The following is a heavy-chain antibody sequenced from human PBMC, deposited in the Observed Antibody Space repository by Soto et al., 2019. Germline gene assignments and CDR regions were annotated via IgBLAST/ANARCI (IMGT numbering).Heavy chain of an antibody. J-gene: IGHJ3*02. CDR2: ISGSGGST. CDR1: GFTFSSYA. Sequence: EVQLLESGGGLVQPGGSLRLSCAASGFTFSSYAMSWVRQAPGKGLEWVSAISGSGGSTYYADSVKGRFTISRDNSKNTLYLQMNSLRADDTAVYYCAKATSVLAARPKNAFDIWGQGTMVTVSS. D-gene: IGHD6-6*01. V-gene: IGHV3-23*01. CDR3: AKATSVLAARPKNAFDI.